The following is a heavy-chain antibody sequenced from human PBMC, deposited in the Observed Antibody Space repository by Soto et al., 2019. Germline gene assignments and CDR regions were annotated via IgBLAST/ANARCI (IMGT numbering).Heavy chain of an antibody. CDR3: ARMAVTTFYYYAMDV. D-gene: IGHD6-19*01. Sequence: SETLSLTCAVYGYSIRSSDWWGWIRQPPGKGLEWIGYITHGGSTNYNPSLKRRVTMSVDPSKNQFSLNLTSVTAVDTAVYYCARMAVTTFYYYAMDVWGQGTTVTVSS. CDR2: ITHGGST. V-gene: IGHV4-28*01. J-gene: IGHJ6*02. CDR1: GYSIRSSDW.